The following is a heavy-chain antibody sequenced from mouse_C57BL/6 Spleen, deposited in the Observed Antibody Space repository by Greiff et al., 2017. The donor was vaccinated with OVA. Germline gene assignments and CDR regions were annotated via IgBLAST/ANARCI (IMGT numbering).Heavy chain of an antibody. CDR3: ARIDSTHWYFDV. V-gene: IGHV1-82*01. CDR1: GYAFSSSW. CDR2: IYPGDGDT. D-gene: IGHD2-5*01. Sequence: QVQLQQSGPELVKPGASVKISCKASGYAFSSSWMNWVKQRPGKGLEWIGRIYPGDGDTNYNGKFKGKATLTADKSSSTAYMQLSSLTSEDSAVYFCARIDSTHWYFDVWGTGTTVTVSS. J-gene: IGHJ1*03.